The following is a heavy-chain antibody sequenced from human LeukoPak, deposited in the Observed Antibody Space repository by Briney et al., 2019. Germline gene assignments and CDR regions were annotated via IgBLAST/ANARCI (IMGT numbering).Heavy chain of an antibody. CDR1: GFTFSSIW. CDR2: IKQDGSEK. D-gene: IGHD2-2*01. V-gene: IGHV3-7*01. CDR3: ASPYCSSTTCYPRIFHH. Sequence: GGSLRLSCAASGFTFSSIWMSWVRQAPGKGLEWVANIKQDGSEKYYVDSVKGRFTISRDNAKSSLYLQMNSLRAEDTAVYYCASPYCSSTTCYPRIFHHWGQGTLVTVSS. J-gene: IGHJ1*01.